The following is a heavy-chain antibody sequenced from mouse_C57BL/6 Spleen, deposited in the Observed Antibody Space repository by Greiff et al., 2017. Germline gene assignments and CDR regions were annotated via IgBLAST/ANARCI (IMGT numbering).Heavy chain of an antibody. J-gene: IGHJ2*01. CDR2: ISDGGSYT. V-gene: IGHV5-4*01. CDR1: GFTFSSYA. CDR3: ARDKDYGSSYDY. Sequence: DVKLVESGGGLVKPGGSLKLSCAASGFTFSSYAMSWVRQTPEKRLEWVATISDGGSYTYYPDNVKGRFTISRDNAKNNLYLQMRHLKSEDTAMYYCARDKDYGSSYDYWGQGTTLTVSS. D-gene: IGHD1-1*01.